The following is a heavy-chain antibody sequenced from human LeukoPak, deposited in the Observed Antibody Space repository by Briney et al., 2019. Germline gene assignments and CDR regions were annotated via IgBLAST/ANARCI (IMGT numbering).Heavy chain of an antibody. D-gene: IGHD5-12*01. CDR3: AKSKGSGYDWDY. CDR2: ISGSGGST. CDR1: GFTFSSYA. J-gene: IGHJ4*02. V-gene: IGHV3-23*01. Sequence: PGGSLRLSCAASGFTFSSYAMRWVRQAPGKGLEGVSAISGSGGSTYYADSVKGRFTISRDNSKNTLYLQMNSLRAEDTAVYYCAKSKGSGYDWDYWGQGTLVTVSS.